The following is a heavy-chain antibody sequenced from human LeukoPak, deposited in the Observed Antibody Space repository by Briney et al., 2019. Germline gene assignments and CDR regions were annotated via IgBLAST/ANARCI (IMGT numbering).Heavy chain of an antibody. CDR1: GLPFSNAW. D-gene: IGHD3-10*01. J-gene: IGHJ4*02. V-gene: IGHV3-15*01. CDR2: IKSKTDGGTT. CDR3: TTDVRGDGDFDY. Sequence: GGSLRLSCAASGLPFSNAWMSWVRQAPGKGLEWVGRIKSKTDGGTTDYAAPVKGRFTISRDDSKNTLYLQMNSLKTEDTAVYYCTTDVRGDGDFDYWGQGTLVTVSS.